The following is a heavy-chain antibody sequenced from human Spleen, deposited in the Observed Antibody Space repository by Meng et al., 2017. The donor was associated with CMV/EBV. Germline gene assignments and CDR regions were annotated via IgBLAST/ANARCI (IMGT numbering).Heavy chain of an antibody. V-gene: IGHV3-30*02. CDR2: IQYDGSNK. CDR3: AKDYYDFWSGYYTWYFDY. CDR1: GFTFSNYG. Sequence: GGSLRLSCSASGFTFSNYGMHWVRKAPGKGLEWVAFIQYDGSNKYYEDSVKGRFTISRDNSKNTLYLQMSSLRAEDTAVYYCAKDYYDFWSGYYTWYFDYWGQGTLVTVSS. J-gene: IGHJ4*02. D-gene: IGHD3-3*01.